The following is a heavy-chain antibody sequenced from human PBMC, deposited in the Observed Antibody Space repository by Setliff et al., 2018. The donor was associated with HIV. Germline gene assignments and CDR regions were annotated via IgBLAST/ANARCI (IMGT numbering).Heavy chain of an antibody. V-gene: IGHV1-2*02. CDR3: ARQLSNSFDY. D-gene: IGHD1-1*01. J-gene: IGHJ4*02. CDR2: ISPDNANT. Sequence: ASVKVSCKSSGYTFTDYFMHWVRQAPGQGLEWMGWISPDNANTRISQRFRGSVTMTRDRSINTAYMEFSGLTSDDTAVYYCARQLSNSFDYWGQGTRVTAPQ. CDR1: GYTFTDYF.